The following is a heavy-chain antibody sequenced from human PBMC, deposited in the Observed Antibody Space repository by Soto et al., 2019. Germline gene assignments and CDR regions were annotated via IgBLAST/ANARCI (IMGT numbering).Heavy chain of an antibody. D-gene: IGHD4-17*01. J-gene: IGHJ4*02. CDR3: ARDVDADFRTDFDY. CDR1: GFTFSDYY. Sequence: GGSLRLSCAASGFTFSDYYMSWIPRAPGKGLEWISYISGNGEIIQYAASARGRFTISRDNAENSVYLEMDSLRAEDTALYYCARDVDADFRTDFDYWGRGTLVTVSS. CDR2: ISGNGEII. V-gene: IGHV3-11*01.